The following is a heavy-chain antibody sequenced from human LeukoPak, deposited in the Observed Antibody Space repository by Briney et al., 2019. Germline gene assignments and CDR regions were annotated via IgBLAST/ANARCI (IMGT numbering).Heavy chain of an antibody. V-gene: IGHV3-9*01. CDR2: ISWNSGSI. J-gene: IGHJ4*02. D-gene: IGHD2-15*01. Sequence: GGSLRLSCAASGFTFDDYAMHWVRQAPGKGLEWVSGISWNSGSIGYADSVKGRFTISRDNAKNSLYPQMNSLRAEDTALYYCAKSRILAFYFDYWSQGTLVTVSS. CDR3: AKSRILAFYFDY. CDR1: GFTFDDYA.